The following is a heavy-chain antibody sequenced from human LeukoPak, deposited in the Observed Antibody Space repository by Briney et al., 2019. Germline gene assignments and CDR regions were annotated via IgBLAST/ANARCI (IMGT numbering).Heavy chain of an antibody. Sequence: ASVRVSCKASGGTFSSYAISWVRQAPGQGLEWMGGIIPIFGTANYAQKFQGRVTITADESTSTAYMELSSLRSEDTAVYYCARDYYGSGSPPIFDYWGQGTLVTVSS. J-gene: IGHJ4*02. CDR3: ARDYYGSGSPPIFDY. V-gene: IGHV1-69*01. D-gene: IGHD3-10*01. CDR2: IIPIFGTA. CDR1: GGTFSSYA.